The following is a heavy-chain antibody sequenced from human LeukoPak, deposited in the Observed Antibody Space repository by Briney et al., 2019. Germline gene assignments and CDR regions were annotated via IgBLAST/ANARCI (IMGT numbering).Heavy chain of an antibody. V-gene: IGHV3-48*03. CDR2: ISSSHSTI. D-gene: IGHD4-17*01. CDR1: AFTFSSYE. J-gene: IGHJ3*02. CDR3: AREVPTGEAFDI. Sequence: GGSLRLSCAASAFTFSSYEMNWVRQAPGKGMEWVSYISSSHSTIYYADSVKGRFTISRDNAKNSLYLQMNSLRAEDTAVYYCAREVPTGEAFDIWGQGTMVTVSS.